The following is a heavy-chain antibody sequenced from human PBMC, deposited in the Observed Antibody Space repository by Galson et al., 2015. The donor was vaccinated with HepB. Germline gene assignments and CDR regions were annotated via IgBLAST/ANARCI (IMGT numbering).Heavy chain of an antibody. CDR1: GFTFSSYW. CDR3: ARVSRTDIVATDFDY. J-gene: IGHJ4*02. D-gene: IGHD5-12*01. CDR2: IKQDGSEK. Sequence: SLRLSCAASGFTFSSYWMSWVRQAPGKGLEWVANIKQDGSEKYYVDSVKGRFTISRDNAKNSLYLQMNSLRAEDTAVYYCARVSRTDIVATDFDYWGQGTLVTVSS. V-gene: IGHV3-7*03.